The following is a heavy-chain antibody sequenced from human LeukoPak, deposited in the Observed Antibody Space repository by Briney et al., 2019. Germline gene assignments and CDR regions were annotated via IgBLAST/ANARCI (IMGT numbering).Heavy chain of an antibody. CDR2: INTNTGNP. D-gene: IGHD5-18*01. V-gene: IGHV7-4-1*02. Sequence: ASVKVSCKASGYTFTSYAMNWVRQAPGQGLEWMGWINTNTGNPTYAQGFTGRFVFSLDTSVSTAYLQISSLKAEDTAVYYCARDVDTAMVTNYNWFDPWRQGTLVTVSS. CDR3: ARDVDTAMVTNYNWFDP. J-gene: IGHJ5*02. CDR1: GYTFTSYA.